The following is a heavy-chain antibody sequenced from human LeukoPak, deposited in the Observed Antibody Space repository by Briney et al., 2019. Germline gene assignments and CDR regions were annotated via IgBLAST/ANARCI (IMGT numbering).Heavy chain of an antibody. D-gene: IGHD6-19*01. J-gene: IGHJ6*02. Sequence: PGGSLRLSCAASGFTFRSFAMSWVRQAPGKGLKWVATINDNGAGTYYADSVNGRFTVSRDNSYNTVSLQMNSLRAEDTAVYYCARDRLAAYYGMDVWGQGTTVTVSS. V-gene: IGHV3-23*01. CDR2: INDNGAGT. CDR3: ARDRLAAYYGMDV. CDR1: GFTFRSFA.